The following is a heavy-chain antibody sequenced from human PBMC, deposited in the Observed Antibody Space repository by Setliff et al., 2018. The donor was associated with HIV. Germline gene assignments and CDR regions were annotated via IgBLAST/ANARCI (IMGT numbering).Heavy chain of an antibody. D-gene: IGHD6-19*01. J-gene: IGHJ4*02. CDR2: INPNSGGT. CDR1: GYSFTDYP. Sequence: ASVKVSCKASGYSFTDYPLHWVRQVPGHGLEWMGWINPNSGGTNYAQRFQGRVTMTRDTSISAAYMELSRLRSDDTAVYFCARGIQWSSAWYGYWGQGTLVTVSS. CDR3: ARGIQWSSAWYGY. V-gene: IGHV1-2*02.